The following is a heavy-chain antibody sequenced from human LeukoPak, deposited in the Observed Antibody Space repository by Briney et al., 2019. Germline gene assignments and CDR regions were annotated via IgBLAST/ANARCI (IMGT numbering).Heavy chain of an antibody. CDR2: INHSGST. J-gene: IGHJ6*02. V-gene: IGHV4-34*01. D-gene: IGHD3-9*01. CDR3: ASFRILTGRLYYYYGMDV. CDR1: GGSFSGYY. Sequence: SETLSLTCAVYGGSFSGYYWSWIRQPPGKGLEWIGEINHSGSTNYNPSLKSRVTISVDTSKNQFSLKLSSVTAADTAVYCCASFRILTGRLYYYYGMDVWGQGTTVTVSS.